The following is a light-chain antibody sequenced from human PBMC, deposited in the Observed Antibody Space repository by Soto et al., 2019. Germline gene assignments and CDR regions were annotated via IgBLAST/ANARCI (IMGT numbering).Light chain of an antibody. V-gene: IGKV2-24*01. CDR3: MQSLQLRT. J-gene: IGKJ1*01. Sequence: DIVLTQTPLSSPVTLGQPASFSCRSSRSLLHSDGNTYLSWLHQRPGQPPRLLIYQISKRLSGVPDRFSGSGAGTSFTLKISRVEAQDVGIYFCMQSLQLRTFGQGTE. CDR1: RSLLHSDGNTY. CDR2: QIS.